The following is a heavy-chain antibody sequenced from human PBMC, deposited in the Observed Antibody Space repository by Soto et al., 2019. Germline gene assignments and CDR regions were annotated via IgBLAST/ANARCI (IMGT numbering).Heavy chain of an antibody. J-gene: IGHJ6*02. Sequence: QVQLVQSGAEVKKPGASVKVSCKASGYTFTSYGISWVRQAPGQGLEWMGWISAYNGNTNYAQKLQGRVTMTTDTSTSTAYMELRSLRSDDTAVYYCARDPSTQLELRAPGRGGVLGFGMDVWGQGTTVTVSS. CDR2: ISAYNGNT. CDR3: ARDPSTQLELRAPGRGGVLGFGMDV. D-gene: IGHD1-7*01. V-gene: IGHV1-18*01. CDR1: GYTFTSYG.